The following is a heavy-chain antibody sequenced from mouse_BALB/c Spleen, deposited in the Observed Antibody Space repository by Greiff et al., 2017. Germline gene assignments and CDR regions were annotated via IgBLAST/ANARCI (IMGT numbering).Heavy chain of an antibody. J-gene: IGHJ4*01. D-gene: IGHD2-3*01. V-gene: IGHV14-3*02. CDR3: ARGGDGYYGGAMDY. CDR1: GFNIKDTY. CDR2: IDPANGNT. Sequence: EVQLQQSGAELVKPGASVKLSCTASGFNIKDTYMHWVKQRPEQGLEWIGRIDPANGNTKYDPKFQGKATITADTSSNTAYLQLSSLTSEDTAVYYCARGGDGYYGGAMDYWGQGTSVTVSS.